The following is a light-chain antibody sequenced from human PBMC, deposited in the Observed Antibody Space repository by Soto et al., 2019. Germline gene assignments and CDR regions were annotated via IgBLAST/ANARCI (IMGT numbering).Light chain of an antibody. CDR3: SSYTSSSTRV. CDR2: EVS. Sequence: ALTQPASVSGSPGQSITISCTGTSSDVGGYNYVSWYQHHPGKAPELMIFEVSNRPSGVSHRFSGSKSGNKASLTISGLQTEDEGDYYCSSYTSSSTRVFGTGTKATVL. J-gene: IGLJ1*01. CDR1: SSDVGGYNY. V-gene: IGLV2-14*01.